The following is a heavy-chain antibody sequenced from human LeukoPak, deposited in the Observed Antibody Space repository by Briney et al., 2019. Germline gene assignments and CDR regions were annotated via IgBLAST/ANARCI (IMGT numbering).Heavy chain of an antibody. J-gene: IGHJ4*02. CDR3: AKDTPPIVGATAGCFDY. CDR2: ISGSGGST. D-gene: IGHD1-26*01. V-gene: IGHV3-23*01. Sequence: GGSLRLSCAASGFTFSSYAMSWVRQAPGKGLEWVSAISGSGGSTYYADSVKGRFTISRDNSKNSLYLQMNSLRAEDTAVYYCAKDTPPIVGATAGCFDYWGQGTLVTVSS. CDR1: GFTFSSYA.